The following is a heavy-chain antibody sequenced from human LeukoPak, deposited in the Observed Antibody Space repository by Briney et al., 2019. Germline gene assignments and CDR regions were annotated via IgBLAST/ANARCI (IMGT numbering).Heavy chain of an antibody. CDR1: GFTFSSYW. Sequence: GGSLRLSCAASGFTFSSYWMSWVRQAPGKGLEWVANIKQDGSEKYYVDSVKGRFTISRDNAKNSLYLQMNSLRAEDTAVYYCARSLLRYFDWLLFSGYDYWGQGTLVTVSS. J-gene: IGHJ4*02. CDR2: IKQDGSEK. D-gene: IGHD3-9*01. V-gene: IGHV3-7*01. CDR3: ARSLLRYFDWLLFSGYDY.